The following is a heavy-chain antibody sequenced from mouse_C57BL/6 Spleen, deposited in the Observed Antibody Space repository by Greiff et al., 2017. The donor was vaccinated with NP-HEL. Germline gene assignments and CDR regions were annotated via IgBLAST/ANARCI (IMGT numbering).Heavy chain of an antibody. J-gene: IGHJ2*01. CDR3: ARGGYLYELDY. CDR2: INPGSGGT. D-gene: IGHD5-1-1*01. Sequence: VQLQQSGAELVRPGTSVKVSCKASGYAFTNYLIEWVKQRPGQGLEWIGVINPGSGGTNYNEKFKGKATLTADKSSSTAYMQLSSLTSEDSAVYFCARGGYLYELDYWGQGTTLTVSS. CDR1: GYAFTNYL. V-gene: IGHV1-54*01.